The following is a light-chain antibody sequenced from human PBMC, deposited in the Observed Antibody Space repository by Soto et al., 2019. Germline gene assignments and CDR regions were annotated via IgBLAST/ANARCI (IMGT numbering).Light chain of an antibody. J-gene: IGLJ2*01. CDR2: EGS. CDR3: CSFAVSSAFVV. V-gene: IGLV2-23*03. Sequence: QSALTQPASVSGSPGQSITISCAGASSHIGSFDLVSWYQQHPGKAPKLIIYEGSTRPSGVSHRFSGSKSGNTASLTISGLQTEDEADYYCCSFAVSSAFVVFGGGTKVTVL. CDR1: SSHIGSFDL.